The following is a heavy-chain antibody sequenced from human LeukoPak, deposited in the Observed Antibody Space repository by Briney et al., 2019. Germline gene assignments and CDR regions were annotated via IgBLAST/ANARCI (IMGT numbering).Heavy chain of an antibody. CDR3: AGEDGYIYAHFQH. D-gene: IGHD5-24*01. J-gene: IGHJ1*01. CDR2: IYYSGST. Sequence: SETLSLTCTVSGYSISSYCWNWIRQPPGKGLEWIGYIYYSGSTNYNPSLKSRVTISVDKSTNQFFLKLISLTATETPAYYYAGEDGYIYAHFQHWGQGTLVTVS. V-gene: IGHV4-59*01. CDR1: GYSISSYC.